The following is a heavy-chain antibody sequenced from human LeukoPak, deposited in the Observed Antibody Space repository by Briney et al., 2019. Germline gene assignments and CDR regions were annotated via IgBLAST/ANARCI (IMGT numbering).Heavy chain of an antibody. V-gene: IGHV3-15*01. Sequence: GGSLRLSCAASGFTFSNVWMSWVRQAPGKGLEWVGRIKSKTDGGTVDCAAPVKGRFTISRDDLKNTLYLEMYSLKTEDTAVYYCTKDHGSGSYYFDYWGQGTLVTVSS. CDR1: GFTFSNVW. D-gene: IGHD3-10*01. CDR3: TKDHGSGSYYFDY. J-gene: IGHJ4*02. CDR2: IKSKTDGGTV.